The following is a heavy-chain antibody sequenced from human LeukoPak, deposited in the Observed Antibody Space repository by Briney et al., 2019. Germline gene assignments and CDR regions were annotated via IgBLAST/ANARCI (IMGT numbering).Heavy chain of an antibody. CDR1: GGSISSSYW. Sequence: SGTLSLTCTVSGGSISSSYWWSWVRQPPGKGLEWTGAIFHSGDTNYNPSLKSRVTISVDKSRDQFSLKLTSVTAADTAMYYCARYYGSGTYYKGWSRHFDQWGQGTLVTVSS. D-gene: IGHD3-10*01. CDR2: IFHSGDT. CDR3: ARYYGSGTYYKGWSRHFDQ. J-gene: IGHJ4*02. V-gene: IGHV4-4*02.